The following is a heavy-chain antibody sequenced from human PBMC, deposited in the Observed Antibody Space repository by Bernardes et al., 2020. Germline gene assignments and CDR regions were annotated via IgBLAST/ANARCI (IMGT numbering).Heavy chain of an antibody. Sequence: SETLSLTCAVYGGSFSGYYWSWIRQPPGKGLEWIGEINHSGSTNYNPSLKSRVTISVDTSKNQFSLKLSSVTAADTAVYYCARVSRKQQLVRTGSWYFDLWGRGTLVTVSS. D-gene: IGHD6-13*01. J-gene: IGHJ2*01. CDR3: ARVSRKQQLVRTGSWYFDL. CDR2: INHSGST. V-gene: IGHV4-34*01. CDR1: GGSFSGYY.